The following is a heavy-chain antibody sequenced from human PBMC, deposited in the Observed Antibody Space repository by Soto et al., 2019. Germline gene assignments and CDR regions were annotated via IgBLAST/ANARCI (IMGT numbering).Heavy chain of an antibody. CDR1: GFNFNSDW. Sequence: EVQLVESGGGLVQPGGSLRLSCAASGFNFNSDWMQWVRHAPGKGLEWVSRIDGDEDSTTNYADSVKGGFTISRDNVKNTLYLEMNSLRAEDTAVYYCVRDSHGDYWGQGTLVTVSS. CDR2: IDGDEDSTT. J-gene: IGHJ4*02. CDR3: VRDSHGDY. V-gene: IGHV3-74*01.